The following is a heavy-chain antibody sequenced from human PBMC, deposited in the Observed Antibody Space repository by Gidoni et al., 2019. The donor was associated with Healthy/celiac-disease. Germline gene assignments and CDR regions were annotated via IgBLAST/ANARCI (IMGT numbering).Heavy chain of an antibody. V-gene: IGHV1-69*02. CDR2: IIPILGIA. CDR1: GGTFSSYT. J-gene: IGHJ4*02. Sequence: SSVKVSCKASGGTFSSYTISWVRQAPGQGLEWMGRIIPILGIANYAQKFQGRVTITADKSTSTAYMELSSLRSEDTAVYYCARAYDSSGYQTANWGQGTLVTVSS. CDR3: ARAYDSSGYQTAN. D-gene: IGHD3-22*01.